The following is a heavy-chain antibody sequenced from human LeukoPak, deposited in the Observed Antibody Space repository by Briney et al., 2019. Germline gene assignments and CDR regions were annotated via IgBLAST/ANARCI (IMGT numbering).Heavy chain of an antibody. D-gene: IGHD3-22*01. CDR2: ISGSGGST. V-gene: IGHV3-23*01. CDR1: GFTFSSYA. J-gene: IGHJ4*02. CDR3: AKEGDRYYDSSGPHYY. Sequence: PGGSLRLSCAASGFTFSSYAMSWVRQAPGKGLEWVSAISGSGGSTYYADSVKGRFTISRDNSKNTLYLQMNSLRAEDTAVYYCAKEGDRYYDSSGPHYYWGQGTLVTVSS.